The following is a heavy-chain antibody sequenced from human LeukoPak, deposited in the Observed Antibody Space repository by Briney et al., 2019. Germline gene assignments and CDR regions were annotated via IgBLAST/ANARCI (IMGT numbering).Heavy chain of an antibody. CDR1: RCFMRSGCY. CDR3: ARLRGGPAEVDY. D-gene: IGHD3-10*01. Sequence: SDTLSITCADARCFMRSGCYWGWIQQPPRKGLEWIGSIYHSGSTYYNPSLKSRVTIAVDTSKNQFSLKLSSVTAADTAVYYCARLRGGPAEVDYWGQGTLVTVSS. V-gene: IGHV4-38-2*01. CDR2: IYHSGST. J-gene: IGHJ4*02.